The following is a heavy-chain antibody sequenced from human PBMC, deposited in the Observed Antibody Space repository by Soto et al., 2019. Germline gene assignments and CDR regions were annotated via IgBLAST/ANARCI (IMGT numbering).Heavy chain of an antibody. CDR1: GGSISSSSYY. V-gene: IGHV4-39*01. J-gene: IGHJ3*02. CDR2: IYYSGST. CDR3: ARQGAGTTSIHAFDI. Sequence: QLQLQESGPGLVKPSETLSLTCTVSGGSISSSSYYWGWIRQPPGKGLEWIGSIYYSGSTYYNPSLKSRVTISVDTSKNQFSLKLSSVTAADTAVYYCARQGAGTTSIHAFDIWGQGTMVTVSS. D-gene: IGHD1-7*01.